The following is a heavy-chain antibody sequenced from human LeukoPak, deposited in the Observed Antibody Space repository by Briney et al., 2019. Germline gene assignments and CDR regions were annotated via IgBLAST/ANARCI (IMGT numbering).Heavy chain of an antibody. D-gene: IGHD3-10*01. CDR1: GGSISSGGYS. CDR3: ARAGEGLIAEVLLWFGEYRAPFDP. CDR2: IYYSGST. Sequence: SETLSLTCAVSGGSISSGGYSWSWIRQPPGKGLEWIGYIYYSGSTYYNPSLKSRVTISVDTSKNQFSLKLSSVTAADTAVYYCARAGEGLIAEVLLWFGEYRAPFDPWGQGTLVTVSS. J-gene: IGHJ5*02. V-gene: IGHV4-30-4*07.